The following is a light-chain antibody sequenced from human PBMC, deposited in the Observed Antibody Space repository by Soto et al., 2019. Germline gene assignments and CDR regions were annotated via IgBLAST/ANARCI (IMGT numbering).Light chain of an antibody. CDR2: DAS. V-gene: IGKV1-5*01. CDR3: QQYNSYSF. Sequence: DIQMTQSPSTLSASVGDRVTITCRASQSISSWLAWYQQKPGKAPKLLIYDASSLESGVPSRFSGSGSGTEFTLTISSLQPDDFATYYCQQYNSYSFFGPGTKVAIK. CDR1: QSISSW. J-gene: IGKJ3*01.